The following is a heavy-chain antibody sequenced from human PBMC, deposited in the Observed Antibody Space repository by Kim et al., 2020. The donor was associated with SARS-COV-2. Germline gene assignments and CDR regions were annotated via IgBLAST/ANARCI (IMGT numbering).Heavy chain of an antibody. D-gene: IGHD2-15*01. CDR3: ARVVVGATGWFDP. CDR1: GGSISSGGYY. Sequence: SETLSLTCTVSGGSISSGGYYWSWIRQHPGKGLELIGYIYYSGSTYYNPSLKSRVTISVDTSKNQFSLKLSSVTAADTAVYYCARVVVGATGWFDPWGQGTLVTVSA. V-gene: IGHV4-31*03. J-gene: IGHJ5*02. CDR2: IYYSGST.